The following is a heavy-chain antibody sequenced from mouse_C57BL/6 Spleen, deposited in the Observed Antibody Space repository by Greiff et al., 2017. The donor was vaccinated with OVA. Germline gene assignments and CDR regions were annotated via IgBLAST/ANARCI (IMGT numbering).Heavy chain of an antibody. CDR3: ARRDGSSYDYYAMDY. Sequence: QVQLQQPGAELVMPGASVKLSCKASGYTFPSYWMHWVKQRPGQGLEWIGEIDPSDSYTNYNQKFKGKSTLTVDKSSSTAYMQLSSLTSEDSAVYYCARRDGSSYDYYAMDYWGQGTSVTVSS. V-gene: IGHV1-69*01. D-gene: IGHD1-1*01. CDR1: GYTFPSYW. CDR2: IDPSDSYT. J-gene: IGHJ4*01.